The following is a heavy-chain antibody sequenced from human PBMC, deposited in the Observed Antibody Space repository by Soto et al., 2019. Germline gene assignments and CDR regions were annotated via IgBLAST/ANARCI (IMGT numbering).Heavy chain of an antibody. V-gene: IGHV4-34*01. CDR3: ARSPAYGDYANLDT. Sequence: TLSLTCAVYGGSFSGYYWSWIRQPPGKGLEWIGEINHSGSTNYNPSLKSRVTMSVDTSKNQFSLKLNLTSVTAADTAVYYCARSPAYGDYANLDTWGQGTLVTVSS. CDR1: GGSFSGYY. CDR2: INHSGST. D-gene: IGHD4-17*01. J-gene: IGHJ5*02.